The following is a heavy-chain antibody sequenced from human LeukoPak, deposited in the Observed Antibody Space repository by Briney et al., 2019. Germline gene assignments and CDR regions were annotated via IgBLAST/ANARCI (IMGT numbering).Heavy chain of an antibody. Sequence: GESLKISCTGSGFSFSNYWIGWVRQMPGKGLEWMGIIYPGDSETRYSPSFQGQVTISADKSISTAYLQWSSLKASDTAMYYCARRYCGGDCYDDDWFDPWGQGTLVTVSS. CDR2: IYPGDSET. CDR3: ARRYCGGDCYDDDWFDP. D-gene: IGHD2-21*02. J-gene: IGHJ5*02. V-gene: IGHV5-51*01. CDR1: GFSFSNYW.